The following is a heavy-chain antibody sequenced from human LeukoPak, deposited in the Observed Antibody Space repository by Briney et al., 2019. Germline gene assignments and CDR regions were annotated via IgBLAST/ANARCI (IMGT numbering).Heavy chain of an antibody. D-gene: IGHD3-16*02. CDR2: INHNGST. V-gene: IGHV4-34*01. Sequence: PSETLSLTCAVYGGSFSGYYWSWIRQPPGKGLEWIGEINHNGSTNYNPSLKSRVTISVDTSKNQFSLKLSSVTAADTAVYYCARVGRLYDYVWGSYRYYFDYWGQGTLVTVSS. CDR1: GGSFSGYY. CDR3: ARVGRLYDYVWGSYRYYFDY. J-gene: IGHJ4*02.